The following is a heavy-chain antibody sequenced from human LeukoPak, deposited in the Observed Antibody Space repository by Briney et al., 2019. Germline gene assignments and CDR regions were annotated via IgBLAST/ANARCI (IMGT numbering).Heavy chain of an antibody. D-gene: IGHD2-2*02. Sequence: SETLSLTCTVSGGSISSYYWSWIRQPPGKGLEWIGYIYYSGSTDYNPSLKSRVTISVDTSKNQFSLKLSSVTAADTAVYYCARDERYCSSTSCYKWFDPWGQGTLVTVSS. CDR3: ARDERYCSSTSCYKWFDP. CDR1: GGSISSYY. J-gene: IGHJ5*02. V-gene: IGHV4-59*01. CDR2: IYYSGST.